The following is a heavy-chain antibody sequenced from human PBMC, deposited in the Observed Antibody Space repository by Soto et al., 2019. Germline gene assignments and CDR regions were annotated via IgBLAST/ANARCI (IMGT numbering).Heavy chain of an antibody. V-gene: IGHV3-53*01. J-gene: IGHJ4*02. CDR3: ETRAGGGGY. Sequence: EVQLVESGGGLIQPGGSLRLSCAVSGFTVSNNYMSWVRQAPGKGLEGVSVIYSGGYTAYGDSVKGRFTISRDNSKNTLYLQKKSPGARDRAGFYGETRAGGGGYWGQGTLVTVSS. CDR2: IYSGGYT. D-gene: IGHD3-10*01. CDR1: GFTVSNNY.